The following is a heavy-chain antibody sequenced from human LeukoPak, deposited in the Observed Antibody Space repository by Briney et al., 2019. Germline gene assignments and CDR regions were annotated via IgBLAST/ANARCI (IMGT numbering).Heavy chain of an antibody. V-gene: IGHV3-53*01. D-gene: IGHD1-26*01. CDR3: ARGLLVGATNYYYYYGMDV. J-gene: IGHJ6*02. Sequence: PGGSLRLSCAASEFTVSTYYMNWVRRAPGKGLEWVSVIYSGGSTYYADSVKGRFTISRDNSKNTLYLQMNSLRAEDTAVYYCARGLLVGATNYYYYYGMDVWGQGTTVTVSS. CDR2: IYSGGST. CDR1: EFTVSTYY.